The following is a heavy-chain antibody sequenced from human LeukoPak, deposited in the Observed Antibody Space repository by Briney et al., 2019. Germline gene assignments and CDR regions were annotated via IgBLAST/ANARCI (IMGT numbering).Heavy chain of an antibody. D-gene: IGHD3-3*01. Sequence: KPSETLSLTCTVSGGSISSYYWSWIRQPPGKGLEWIGYIYYSGSTNYNPSLKSRVTISVDTSKNQFSLKLSSVTAADTAVYYCARAPTRTIFGVFGGQGTLVTVSS. CDR2: IYYSGST. CDR1: GGSISSYY. CDR3: ARAPTRTIFGVF. V-gene: IGHV4-59*01. J-gene: IGHJ4*02.